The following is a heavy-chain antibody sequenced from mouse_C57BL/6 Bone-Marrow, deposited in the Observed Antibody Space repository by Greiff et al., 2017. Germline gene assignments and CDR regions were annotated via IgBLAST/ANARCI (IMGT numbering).Heavy chain of an antibody. D-gene: IGHD2-4*01. CDR3: ARHYDYGAWFAY. Sequence: VQLQQSGAELVRPGSSAKLSCKASGYTFTSYWMHWVKQRPIQGLEWIGNIDPSDSETQYNQKFKDKATLTVDKSSSTAYMQLSSLTSEDSAVYYCARHYDYGAWFAYWGQGTLVTVSA. V-gene: IGHV1-52*01. CDR2: IDPSDSET. J-gene: IGHJ3*01. CDR1: GYTFTSYW.